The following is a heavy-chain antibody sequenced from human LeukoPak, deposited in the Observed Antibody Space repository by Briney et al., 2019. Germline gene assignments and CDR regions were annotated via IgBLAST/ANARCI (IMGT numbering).Heavy chain of an antibody. CDR2: INHSGRT. V-gene: IGHV4-34*01. CDR3: ARIPDYGDYFDY. Sequence: PSETLSVTCAVYGGSFSGYYWSWIRQPPGKGLEWIGEINHSGRTNYNPSLKSRVTISVDTSKNQFSLKLSSVTAADTAVYYCARIPDYGDYFDYWGQGTLVTVSS. D-gene: IGHD4-17*01. CDR1: GGSFSGYY. J-gene: IGHJ4*02.